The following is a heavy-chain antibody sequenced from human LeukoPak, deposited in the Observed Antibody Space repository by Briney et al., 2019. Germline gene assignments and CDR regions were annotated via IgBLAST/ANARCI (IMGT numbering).Heavy chain of an antibody. V-gene: IGHV3-7*01. D-gene: IGHD5-12*01. J-gene: IGHJ4*02. CDR3: ARARIVATTQGFDY. Sequence: PGGSLRLSCAAPGFTFSSYWMSWVRQAPGKGLEWVANIKQDGSEKYYVDSVKGRFTISRDNAKNSLYLQMNSLRAEDTAVYYCARARIVATTQGFDYWGQGTLVTVSS. CDR1: GFTFSSYW. CDR2: IKQDGSEK.